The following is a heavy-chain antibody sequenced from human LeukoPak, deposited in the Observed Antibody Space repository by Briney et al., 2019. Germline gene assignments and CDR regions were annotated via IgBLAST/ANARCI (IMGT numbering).Heavy chain of an antibody. CDR2: IWYDGSNK. CDR3: ARDSSGLFDY. V-gene: IGHV3-33*01. Sequence: GGFLRLSCAASGFTFSSYGMQWVRQAPGKGLEWVAVIWYDGSNKYYADSVKGRFTISRDNSKNTLYLQMNSLRAEDTAVYYCARDSSGLFDYWGQGTLVTVSS. CDR1: GFTFSSYG. D-gene: IGHD6-19*01. J-gene: IGHJ4*02.